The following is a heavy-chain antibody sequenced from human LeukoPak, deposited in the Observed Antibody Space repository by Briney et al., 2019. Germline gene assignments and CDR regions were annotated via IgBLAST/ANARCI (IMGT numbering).Heavy chain of an antibody. CDR1: GYTFTDYY. CDR2: VDPEDGET. J-gene: IGHJ3*02. Sequence: ASVKISCMVSGYTFTDYYMHWVQQAPGKGLEWMGLVDPEDGETIYAEKFQGRVTITADTSTDTAYMELSSLRSEDTAVYYCATAVSGSYRDAFDIWGQGTMVTVSS. CDR3: ATAVSGSYRDAFDI. V-gene: IGHV1-69-2*01. D-gene: IGHD1-26*01.